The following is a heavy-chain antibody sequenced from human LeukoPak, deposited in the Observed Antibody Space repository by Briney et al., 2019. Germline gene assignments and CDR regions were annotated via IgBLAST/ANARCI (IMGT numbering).Heavy chain of an antibody. V-gene: IGHV1-46*01. J-gene: IGHJ4*02. CDR3: ARDRSTPPTDDSSGYPIHYFDY. D-gene: IGHD3-22*01. CDR2: INPSGGST. Sequence: ASVKVSFTASGYTFTSYYMHWVRQAPGQGLEWMGIINPSGGSTSYAQKFQGRVTMTRDTSTSTVYMELSSLRSEDTAVYYCARDRSTPPTDDSSGYPIHYFDYWGQGTLVTVSS. CDR1: GYTFTSYY.